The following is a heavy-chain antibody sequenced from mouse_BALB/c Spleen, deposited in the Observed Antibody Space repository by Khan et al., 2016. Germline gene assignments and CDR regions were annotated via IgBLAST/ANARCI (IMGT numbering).Heavy chain of an antibody. V-gene: IGHV9-2-1*01. CDR2: INTETGEP. CDR1: GYTFTDYS. Sequence: QIQLVQSGPELKKPGETVKISCKASGYTFTDYSMHWVKQAPGKGLKWMGWINTETGEPTYADDFKGRFAFSLETSASTAYLQINNLKNEDTATYFWARTARATGAMDYWGQGTSVTVSS. J-gene: IGHJ4*01. D-gene: IGHD3-1*01. CDR3: ARTARATGAMDY.